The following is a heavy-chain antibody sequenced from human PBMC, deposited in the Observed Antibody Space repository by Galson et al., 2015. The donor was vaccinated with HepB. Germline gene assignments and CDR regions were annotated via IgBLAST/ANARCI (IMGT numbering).Heavy chain of an antibody. D-gene: IGHD2-15*01. CDR1: GFAFDNYA. CDR2: ITNTGSHT. CDR3: AKDAIRASLHMWYFHY. V-gene: IGHV3-23*01. J-gene: IGHJ4*02. Sequence: SLRLSCAASGFAFDNYAMTWVRQAPGKGLEWVSSITNTGSHTYYADSVRGRFTLSRDNSKNTASLQMNSLTADDTAVYYCAKDAIRASLHMWYFHYWGPGTLVAVSS.